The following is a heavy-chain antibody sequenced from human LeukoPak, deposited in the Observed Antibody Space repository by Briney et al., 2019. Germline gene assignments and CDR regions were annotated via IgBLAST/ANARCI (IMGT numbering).Heavy chain of an antibody. V-gene: IGHV4-38-2*02. CDR3: ARGIYGAHSFDY. J-gene: IGHJ4*02. CDR1: GYSISSGYY. D-gene: IGHD4-17*01. CDR2: IYHSGST. Sequence: KPSETLSLTCTVSGYSISSGYYWGWIRQPPGKGLEWIGSIYHSGSTYYNPSLKSRVTISVDTSKNQFSLKLSSVTAADTAVYYCARGIYGAHSFDYWGQGTLVTVSS.